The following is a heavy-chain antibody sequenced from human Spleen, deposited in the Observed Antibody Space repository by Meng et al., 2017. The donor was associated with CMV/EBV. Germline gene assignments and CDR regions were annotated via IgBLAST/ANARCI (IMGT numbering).Heavy chain of an antibody. CDR3: ARRAVADSGGVRNWYFDL. CDR2: FYYNGIT. V-gene: IGHV4-59*08. Sequence: SGGSISSNHWSWIRQPPGKGLEWIAYFYYNGITTYNPSLKSRVTMSVDPSKNQFSLNLSSVTAADTAMYYCARRAVADSGGVRNWYFDLWGRGTLVTVSS. J-gene: IGHJ2*01. CDR1: GGSISSNH. D-gene: IGHD6-19*01.